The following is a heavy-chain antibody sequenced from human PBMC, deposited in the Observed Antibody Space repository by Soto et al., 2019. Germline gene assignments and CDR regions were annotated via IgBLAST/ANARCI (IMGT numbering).Heavy chain of an antibody. CDR1: SGSISTGNW. Sequence: QVELQESGPRLVKSSGTLSLTCEVSSGSISTGNWWSWVRQPPGKGLEWIGEIYYTGATNYNPSLKSRVTMTIDKSKDQFSLILTSASAADMAVYYCARVFSSGSGWMYYFDFWGQGSLVSVSS. D-gene: IGHD6-25*01. CDR3: ARVFSSGSGWMYYFDF. CDR2: IYYTGAT. V-gene: IGHV4-4*02. J-gene: IGHJ4*02.